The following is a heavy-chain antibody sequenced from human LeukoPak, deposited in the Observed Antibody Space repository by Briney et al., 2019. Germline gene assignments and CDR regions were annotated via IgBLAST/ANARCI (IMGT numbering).Heavy chain of an antibody. J-gene: IGHJ5*02. V-gene: IGHV1-2*02. CDR1: GNTFTGYF. CDR2: IKPNSGGA. Sequence: ASVKVSCKASGNTFTGYFLHWVRQAPGQGLEWMGWIKPNSGGANYAQKFQGRVTMTWDMSVSTAYMELSSLRSDDTAVYYCARITLPGLPLGWFDPWGQGTPVTVSS. CDR3: ARITLPGLPLGWFDP.